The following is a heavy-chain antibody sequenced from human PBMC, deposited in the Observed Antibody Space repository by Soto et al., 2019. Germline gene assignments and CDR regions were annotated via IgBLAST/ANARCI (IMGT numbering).Heavy chain of an antibody. J-gene: IGHJ4*02. CDR1: GDSISSSSSY. D-gene: IGHD3-16*01. CDR2: FYYTENT. Sequence: SETLSLTCIVSGDSISSSSSYWGWIRQPPGKELDWIGSFYYTENTYYNPSLKSRVTISVDTSKNQFSLKLRSVTAADTAMYYCAGGGRRGLFVGCSTSAVCPWGQGTLVTVSS. CDR3: AGGGRRGLFVGCSTSAVCP. V-gene: IGHV4-39*01.